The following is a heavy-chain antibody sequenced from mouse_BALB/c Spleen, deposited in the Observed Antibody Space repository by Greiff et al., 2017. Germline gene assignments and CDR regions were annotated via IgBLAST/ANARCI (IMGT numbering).Heavy chain of an antibody. Sequence: EVKVVESGGGLVKPGGSLKLSCAASGFAFSSYDMSWVRQTPEKRLEWVAYISSGGGSTYYPDTVKGRFTISRDNAKNTLYLQMSSLKSEDTAMYYGARRGGLGGFAYWGQGTLVTVSA. CDR3: ARRGGLGGFAY. D-gene: IGHD3-3*01. CDR1: GFAFSSYD. CDR2: ISSGGGST. V-gene: IGHV5-12-1*01. J-gene: IGHJ3*01.